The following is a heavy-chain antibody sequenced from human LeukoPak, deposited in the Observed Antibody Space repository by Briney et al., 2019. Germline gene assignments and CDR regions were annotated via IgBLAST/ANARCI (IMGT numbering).Heavy chain of an antibody. J-gene: IGHJ4*02. V-gene: IGHV1-8*01. Sequence: ASVKVSCKASGYIFTSNYMLWVRQAPGQGLEWMGWMSPNSGNTGYAQKFQGRVSMTRDTSISTAYMELSSLSSEDTAVYSCARGPPNWGFDYWGQGTLVTVSS. CDR2: MSPNSGNT. D-gene: IGHD7-27*01. CDR1: GYIFTSNY. CDR3: ARGPPNWGFDY.